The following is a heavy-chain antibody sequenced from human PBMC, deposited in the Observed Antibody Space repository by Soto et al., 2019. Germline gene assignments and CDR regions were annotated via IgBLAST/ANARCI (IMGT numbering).Heavy chain of an antibody. Sequence: QVQLVESGGGLVKPGGSLRLSCAASGIVFSDYMSWVRQAPGKGLEWLSYISGSGRTIYSADSVKGRFTISRDNATNSLYLQMNNVRTEDTAVYYCARLLVPWGWFDPWGQGTLVTVSS. J-gene: IGHJ5*02. CDR1: GIVFSDY. CDR2: ISGSGRTI. V-gene: IGHV3-11*01. D-gene: IGHD3-16*01. CDR3: ARLLVPWGWFDP.